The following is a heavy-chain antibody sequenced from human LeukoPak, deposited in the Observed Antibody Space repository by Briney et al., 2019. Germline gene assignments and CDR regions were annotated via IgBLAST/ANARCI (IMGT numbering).Heavy chain of an antibody. J-gene: IGHJ4*02. CDR1: GFTFSSYA. CDR2: ISYDGSNK. Sequence: TGGSLRLSCAASGFTFSSYAMHGVRQAPGKGLEWVAVISYDGSNKYYADSVKGRFTISRDNSKNTLYLQMNSLRAEDTAVYYCVRDQYYFDYWGQGTLVTVSS. CDR3: VRDQYYFDY. V-gene: IGHV3-30-3*01.